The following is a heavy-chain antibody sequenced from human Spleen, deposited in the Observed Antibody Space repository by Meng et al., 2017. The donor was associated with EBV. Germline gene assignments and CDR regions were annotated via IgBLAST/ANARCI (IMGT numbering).Heavy chain of an antibody. CDR3: VTDQFGDSSGTIAAGCFDH. J-gene: IGHJ4*02. CDR1: GGTCGNYP. Sequence: QVRVVQSGAEVDEAGSSVTVSCKDSGGTCGNYPIVWVRQAPGQGLEWMGGIIPIYGTKYAGKFQGRLSITADESTSTAHMELTSLRSEDTAVYYCVTDQFGDSSGTIAAGCFDHWGQGTLVTVSS. V-gene: IGHV1-69*01. D-gene: IGHD3-22*01. CDR2: IIPIYGT.